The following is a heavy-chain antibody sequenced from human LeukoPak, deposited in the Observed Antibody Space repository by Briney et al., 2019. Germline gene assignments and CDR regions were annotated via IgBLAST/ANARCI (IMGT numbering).Heavy chain of an antibody. V-gene: IGHV3-23*01. CDR2: IFPSGGEI. J-gene: IGHJ4*02. CDR1: GFTFSTFA. D-gene: IGHD2-8*02. CDR3: ATYRQVLLPFES. Sequence: GGSLRLSCAASGFTFSTFAMIWVRQPPGKGLEWVSSIFPSGGEIHYADSVRRRFTISRDNSKSILSLQMNSLRAEDTAIYYCATYRQVLLPFESWGQGTLVTVSS.